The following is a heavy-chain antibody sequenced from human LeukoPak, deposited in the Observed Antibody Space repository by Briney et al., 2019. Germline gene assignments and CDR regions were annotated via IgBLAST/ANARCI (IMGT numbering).Heavy chain of an antibody. CDR2: IYYSGST. D-gene: IGHD3-9*01. CDR3: ARRGDILTDYAYDF. V-gene: IGHV4-39*02. J-gene: IGHJ4*02. CDR1: GVSINSNSHH. Sequence: SETLSLTCSVSGVSINSNSHHWGWIRQAPGKGLEWVVNIYYSGSTSYNPSLKRRVTISTDPSKTHFSLRLSPVTAPATAVYSCARRGDILTDYAYDFWGQGTLVTVSS.